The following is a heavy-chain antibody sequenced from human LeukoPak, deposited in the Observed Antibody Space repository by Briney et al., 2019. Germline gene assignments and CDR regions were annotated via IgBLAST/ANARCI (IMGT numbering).Heavy chain of an antibody. D-gene: IGHD3-10*01. CDR3: AKDLWFGESWDAFDI. V-gene: IGHV3-9*01. J-gene: IGHJ3*02. Sequence: PGGSLRLSCAASGFTFDDYAMHWVRQAPGKGLEWVSGISWNSGSIGYADSVKGRFTISRDNAKNSLYLQMNSLRAEDTALYYCAKDLWFGESWDAFDIWGQGTMVTVSS. CDR1: GFTFDDYA. CDR2: ISWNSGSI.